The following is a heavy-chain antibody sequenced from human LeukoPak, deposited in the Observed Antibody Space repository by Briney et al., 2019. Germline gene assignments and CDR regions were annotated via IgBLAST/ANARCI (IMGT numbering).Heavy chain of an antibody. Sequence: PGVTLRLPCAASGFTLSSHWMSCVRQAPRKALEWVAEIKEDGSQKYYGESVKRRFTVYRDNDKNSLYLQMNGLRDDDTAVYFCASERGYHYIYWRQGTVVSVPS. CDR3: ASERGYHYIY. CDR2: IKEDGSQK. CDR1: GFTLSSHW. D-gene: IGHD5-18*01. J-gene: IGHJ4*02. V-gene: IGHV3-7*03.